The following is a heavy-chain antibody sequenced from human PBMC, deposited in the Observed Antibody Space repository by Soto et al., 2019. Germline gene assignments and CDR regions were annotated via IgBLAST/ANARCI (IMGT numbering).Heavy chain of an antibody. Sequence: PGESLKISCKASGYSFTTYWIGWVRQMPGKGLEWMGIIYPGDSDTRYSPSFQGRVTISADKSISTAYLQWSSLKASDSAMFYCARKDIAGNSVDFWGQGTLVTVSS. J-gene: IGHJ4*02. V-gene: IGHV5-51*01. CDR1: GYSFTTYW. CDR2: IYPGDSDT. CDR3: ARKDIAGNSVDF. D-gene: IGHD6-13*01.